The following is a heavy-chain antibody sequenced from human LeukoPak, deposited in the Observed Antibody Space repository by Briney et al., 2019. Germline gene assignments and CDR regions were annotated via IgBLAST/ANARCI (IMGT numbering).Heavy chain of an antibody. CDR1: GFTVSSKY. CDR2: IYSGGTT. D-gene: IGHD2-2*01. Sequence: VGSLRLSCAASGFTVSSKYMSWVGQAPGQGLEWVSVIYSGGTTNHADSVKGRFTVSRDNSKNTLYLQMNSLRAEDTAVYFWARGSSRAFDYWGQGTLVTVSS. CDR3: ARGSSRAFDY. J-gene: IGHJ4*02. V-gene: IGHV3-53*01.